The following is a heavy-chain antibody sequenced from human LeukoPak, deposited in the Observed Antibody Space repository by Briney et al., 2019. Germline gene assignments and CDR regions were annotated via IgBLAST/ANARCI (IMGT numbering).Heavy chain of an antibody. D-gene: IGHD4-17*01. Sequence: ASVTVSCKASGYTFTGYYMHWVRQAPGQGLEWMGRINPNSGGTNYAQKFQGRVTMTRDTSISTAYMELSRLRSDDTAVYYCARGDFNTVTTIYWGQGTLVTVSS. J-gene: IGHJ4*02. CDR1: GYTFTGYY. CDR2: INPNSGGT. V-gene: IGHV1-2*06. CDR3: ARGDFNTVTTIY.